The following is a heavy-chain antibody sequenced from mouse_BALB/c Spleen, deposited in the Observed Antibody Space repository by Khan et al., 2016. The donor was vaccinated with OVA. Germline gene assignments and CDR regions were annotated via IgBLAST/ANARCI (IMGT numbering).Heavy chain of an antibody. J-gene: IGHJ3*01. CDR3: ARRGYDYGRGALFAY. D-gene: IGHD2-4*01. CDR1: GFSLNNYS. V-gene: IGHV2-2*02. CDR2: IWSAGST. Sequence: QVQLQQSGPGLVQPSQSLSITCTVSGFSLNNYSVHWVRQSPGKGLEWLGVIWSAGSTDYNAAFISRLTISKDNSRSQVFFKMNSLQPNDKAIYYCARRGYDYGRGALFAYWGQGTPVTVSA.